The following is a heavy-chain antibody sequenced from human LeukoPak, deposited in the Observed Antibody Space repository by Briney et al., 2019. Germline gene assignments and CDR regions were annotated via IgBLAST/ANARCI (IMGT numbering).Heavy chain of an antibody. J-gene: IGHJ4*02. D-gene: IGHD2-2*01. CDR1: GFTFSTYS. Sequence: PGGSLRLSCAASGFTFSTYSMNWVRQAPGKGLVWVSYISSSSSAIYYADSVKGRFTISRDNAKNSLYLQMNSLRAEDTAVYYCASYCSTTSCYEVDYWGQGTLVTVS. CDR2: ISSSSSAI. CDR3: ASYCSTTSCYEVDY. V-gene: IGHV3-48*01.